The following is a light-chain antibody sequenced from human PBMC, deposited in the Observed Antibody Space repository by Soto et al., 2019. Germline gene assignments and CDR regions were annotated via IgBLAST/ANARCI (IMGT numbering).Light chain of an antibody. CDR3: QQYGTSIQT. CDR2: GAS. Sequence: VFSQSPCTLSVSPGERATLSCRASQSVSSSYLAWYQQKPGQAPRLLIFGASHRAPDIPDRFSGSGSGTDFTLTISRLEPEDFAVYYCQQYGTSIQTFGQGTKVDIK. V-gene: IGKV3-20*01. CDR1: QSVSSSY. J-gene: IGKJ1*01.